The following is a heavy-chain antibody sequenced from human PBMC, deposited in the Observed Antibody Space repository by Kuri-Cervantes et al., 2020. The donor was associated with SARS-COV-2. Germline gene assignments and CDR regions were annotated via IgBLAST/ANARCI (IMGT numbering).Heavy chain of an antibody. J-gene: IGHJ4*02. CDR1: GYSISSGYY. Sequence: SETLSLTCTVSGYSISSGYYWGWIRQPPGKGLEWIGSIYHSGSTYYNPSLKSRVTISVDTSKNQFSLKRSSVTAADTAVYYCARVGYCSSTSCSLFDYWGQGTLVTVSS. CDR2: IYHSGST. CDR3: ARVGYCSSTSCSLFDY. D-gene: IGHD2-2*01. V-gene: IGHV4-38-2*02.